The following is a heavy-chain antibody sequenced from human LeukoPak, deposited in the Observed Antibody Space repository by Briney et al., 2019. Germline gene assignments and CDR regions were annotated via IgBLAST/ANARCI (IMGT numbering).Heavy chain of an antibody. D-gene: IGHD3-3*01. CDR2: IWYDGSNK. Sequence: GGSLRLSCAASGFTFSSYGMPWVRQAPGKGLEWVAVIWYDGSNKYYAHSVKGRFTISRDNSKNTLYLQMNSLRAEDTAVYYCAREKNYDFSFDYWRQGPLVSVSS. V-gene: IGHV3-33*01. CDR1: GFTFSSYG. CDR3: AREKNYDFSFDY. J-gene: IGHJ4*02.